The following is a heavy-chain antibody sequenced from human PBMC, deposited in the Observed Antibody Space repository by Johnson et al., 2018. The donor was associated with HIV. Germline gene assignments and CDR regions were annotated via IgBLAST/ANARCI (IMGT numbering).Heavy chain of an antibody. CDR2: INWNGGST. D-gene: IGHD4-17*01. J-gene: IGHJ3*02. CDR3: AKGNGDYRSDAFDI. CDR1: GFSVSNTY. V-gene: IGHV3-20*04. Sequence: MQLVESGGGLVQPGGSLSLSCGASGFSVSNTYMNWVRQAPGKGLEWVSTINWNGGSTGYADSVKGRFTISRDNAKNSLYLQMNSLRAEDTAVYYCAKGNGDYRSDAFDIWGQGTMVTVSS.